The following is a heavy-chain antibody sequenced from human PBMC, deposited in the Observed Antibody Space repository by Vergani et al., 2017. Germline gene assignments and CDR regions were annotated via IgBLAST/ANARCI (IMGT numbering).Heavy chain of an antibody. CDR3: ARGVDIVATSFDY. CDR2: INAGNGNT. CDR1: GYTFTSYA. V-gene: IGHV1-3*01. Sequence: QVQLVQSGAEVKKPGASVKVSCKASGYTFTSYAMHWVRQAPGQRLEWMGWINAGNGNTKYSQKFQGRVTITRDTSASTAYMELSSLRSEDTAVYYCARGVDIVATSFDYWGQGTLVTVSS. D-gene: IGHD5-12*01. J-gene: IGHJ4*02.